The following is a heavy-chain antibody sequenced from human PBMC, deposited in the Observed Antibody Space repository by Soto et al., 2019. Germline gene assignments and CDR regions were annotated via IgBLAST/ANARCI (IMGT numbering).Heavy chain of an antibody. CDR3: ARGVGSGSYYNQYNWFDA. J-gene: IGHJ5*02. CDR1: GYTFTNYG. D-gene: IGHD3-10*01. CDR2: ISGYNGNT. V-gene: IGHV1-18*01. Sequence: QVQLVQSGGEVKKPGASVKVSCKASGYTFTNYGISWVRQAPGQGLEWMGWISGYNGNTIYAQNLQGRVTMTTDPPTNTAYMALRSLRSDDTAVYYCARGVGSGSYYNQYNWFDAWGQGTLVTVSS.